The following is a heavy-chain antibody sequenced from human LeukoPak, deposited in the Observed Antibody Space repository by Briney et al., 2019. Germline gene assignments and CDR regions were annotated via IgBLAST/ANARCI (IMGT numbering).Heavy chain of an antibody. V-gene: IGHV3-53*01. J-gene: IGHJ6*02. Sequence: PGGSLRLSCAASGFTVSSNYMSWVRQAPGKGLEWVSVIYSGGSTYYADSVKGRFTISRDNSKNTLYLQMNSLRAEDTAVYYCARDNWNYGSSTDVWGQGTTVTVSS. CDR3: ARDNWNYGSSTDV. CDR2: IYSGGST. D-gene: IGHD1-7*01. CDR1: GFTVSSNY.